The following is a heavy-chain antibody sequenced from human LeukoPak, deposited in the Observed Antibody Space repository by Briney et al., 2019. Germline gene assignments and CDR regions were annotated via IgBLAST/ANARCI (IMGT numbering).Heavy chain of an antibody. CDR1: GGTFSSYT. Sequence: SVKVSCKASGGTFSSYTISWVRQAPGQGLEGMGRIIPIFDIANYAQKFQGRVTITADKSMSTAYMELSSLRSDDTAVYFCARGCNSASCPFDLWGQGTLVTVSS. CDR2: IIPIFDIA. CDR3: ARGCNSASCPFDL. J-gene: IGHJ4*02. D-gene: IGHD2-2*01. V-gene: IGHV1-69*02.